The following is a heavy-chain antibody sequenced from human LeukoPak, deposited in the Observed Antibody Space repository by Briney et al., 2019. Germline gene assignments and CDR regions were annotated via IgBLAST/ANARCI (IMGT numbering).Heavy chain of an antibody. J-gene: IGHJ3*02. V-gene: IGHV1-46*01. Sequence: ASVKVSCKTSGYTFTSYYMHWVRQAPGQGLEWMGIINPSGGSTSYAQKFQGRVTMTRDTSISTAYMELSRLRSDDTAVYYCAREWELGSGAFDIWGQGTMVTVSS. D-gene: IGHD7-27*01. CDR3: AREWELGSGAFDI. CDR2: INPSGGST. CDR1: GYTFTSYY.